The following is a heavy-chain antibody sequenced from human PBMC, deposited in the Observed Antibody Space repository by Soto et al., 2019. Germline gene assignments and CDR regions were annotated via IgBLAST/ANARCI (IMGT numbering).Heavy chain of an antibody. D-gene: IGHD1-26*01. Sequence: EVQLLESGGGLVQPGGSLRLSCAASGFTFSSYAMSWVRPAPGKGLEWVSAISGSGGSTYDADSVKGRFTISRDNSKNTLYLQINSLRAEDTAVYYCAIGPLVGLDYWGQGALVTVSS. V-gene: IGHV3-23*01. CDR2: ISGSGGST. J-gene: IGHJ4*02. CDR3: AIGPLVGLDY. CDR1: GFTFSSYA.